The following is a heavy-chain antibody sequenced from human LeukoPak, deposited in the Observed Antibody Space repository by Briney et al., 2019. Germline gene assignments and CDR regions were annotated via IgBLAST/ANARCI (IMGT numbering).Heavy chain of an antibody. J-gene: IGHJ4*02. V-gene: IGHV3-23*01. D-gene: IGHD5-18*01. CDR1: GFTFSSYA. CDR3: AIIQLWSPVDY. CDR2: ISGSGGST. Sequence: GRSLRLSCAASGFTFSSYAMSWVRQAPGKGLEWVSAISGSGGSTYYADSVKGRFTISRDNSKNTLYLQMNSLRAEDTAVYYCAIIQLWSPVDYWGQGTLVTVSS.